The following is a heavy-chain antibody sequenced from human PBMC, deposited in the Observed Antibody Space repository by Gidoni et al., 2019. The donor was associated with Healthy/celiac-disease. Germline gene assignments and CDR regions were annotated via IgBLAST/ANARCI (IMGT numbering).Heavy chain of an antibody. D-gene: IGHD2-15*01. CDR2: ISSSSSYI. J-gene: IGHJ4*02. CDR1: GFPFSSYS. Sequence: EVQLVESGGGLVKPGGSLRLSCAASGFPFSSYSMNWVRQAPGKGLEWVSSISSSSSYIYYADSVKGRFTISRDNAKNSLYLQMNSLRAEDTAVYYCARDWDCSGGSCYTRPLDYWGQGTLVTVSS. CDR3: ARDWDCSGGSCYTRPLDY. V-gene: IGHV3-21*01.